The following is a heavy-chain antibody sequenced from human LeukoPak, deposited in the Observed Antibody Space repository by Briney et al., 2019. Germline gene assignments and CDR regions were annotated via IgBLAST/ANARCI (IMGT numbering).Heavy chain of an antibody. CDR2: IYYSGST. Sequence: SETLSLTCTVSGFSISSFHWRWIRQPPGKGLEWIDYIYYSGSTNYNPSLKSRVTISVDTSKNQFSLKLSSVTAADTAVYYCARHGTSGTNLNWFDPWGQGTLVTVSS. CDR1: GFSISSFH. CDR3: ARHGTSGTNLNWFDP. J-gene: IGHJ5*02. V-gene: IGHV4-59*01. D-gene: IGHD1-1*01.